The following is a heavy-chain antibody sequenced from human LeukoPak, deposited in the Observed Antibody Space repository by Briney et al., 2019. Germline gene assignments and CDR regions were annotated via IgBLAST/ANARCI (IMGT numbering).Heavy chain of an antibody. Sequence: SETLSLTCTVSGGSISSYYWSWIRQPPGKGLEWIGYIYYSGSTNYNPSLESRVTISVDTSKNQFSLKLSSVTAADTAVYYCAREAVGWFDPWGQGTLVTVSS. V-gene: IGHV4-59*01. D-gene: IGHD6-19*01. CDR1: GGSISSYY. CDR2: IYYSGST. CDR3: AREAVGWFDP. J-gene: IGHJ5*02.